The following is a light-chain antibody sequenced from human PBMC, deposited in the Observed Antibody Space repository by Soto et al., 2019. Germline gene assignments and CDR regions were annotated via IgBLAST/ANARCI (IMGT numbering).Light chain of an antibody. CDR2: GAS. CDR1: QSVSSHY. Sequence: EIVLTQCPGTLSLSPGERATLSCRASQSVSSHYLAWYQQKPGQAPRLIIYGASSRANGIPDSFSGSGSGADLTLTISRLEPEDFAVYDCQQYGSTPPITFGRGTRLEI. CDR3: QQYGSTPPIT. V-gene: IGKV3-20*01. J-gene: IGKJ5*01.